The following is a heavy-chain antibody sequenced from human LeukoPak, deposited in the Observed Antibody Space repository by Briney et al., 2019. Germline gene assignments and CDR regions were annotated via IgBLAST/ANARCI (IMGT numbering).Heavy chain of an antibody. CDR2: IIPIFGIA. V-gene: IGHV1-69*04. CDR3: AREEWKNGDYPWP. CDR1: GGTFSSYA. D-gene: IGHD4-17*01. Sequence: SVKVSCKASGGTFSSYAISWVRQAPGQGLEWMGRIIPIFGIANHAQKFQGRVTITADKSTSTAHMELSSLRSEDTAVYYCAREEWKNGDYPWPWGQGTLVTVSS. J-gene: IGHJ5*02.